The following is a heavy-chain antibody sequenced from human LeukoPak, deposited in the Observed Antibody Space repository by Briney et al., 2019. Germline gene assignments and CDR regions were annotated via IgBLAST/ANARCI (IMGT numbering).Heavy chain of an antibody. Sequence: GGSLRLSCAASGFTFSSYGMHWVRQAPGKGLEWVAVIWYDGSNKYYADSVKGRFTISRDNSKNTLYLQMNSLRAEDTAVYYSARDPSGDYATPDYWGQGTLVTVSS. CDR2: IWYDGSNK. J-gene: IGHJ4*02. CDR1: GFTFSSYG. CDR3: ARDPSGDYATPDY. D-gene: IGHD4-17*01. V-gene: IGHV3-33*01.